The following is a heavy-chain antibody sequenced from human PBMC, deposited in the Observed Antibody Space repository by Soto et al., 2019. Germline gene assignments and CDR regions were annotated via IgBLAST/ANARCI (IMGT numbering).Heavy chain of an antibody. J-gene: IGHJ6*02. V-gene: IGHV3-23*01. D-gene: IGHD3-10*01. CDR1: GFTFSSYA. CDR3: AKDLGVRGPRHYYGMDV. CDR2: ISGSGGST. Sequence: GGSLRLSCAASGFTFSSYAMSWVRQAPGTGLEWVSAISGSGGSTYYADSVKGRFTISRDNSKNTLYLQMNSLRAEDTAVYYCAKDLGVRGPRHYYGMDVWGQGTTVTVSS.